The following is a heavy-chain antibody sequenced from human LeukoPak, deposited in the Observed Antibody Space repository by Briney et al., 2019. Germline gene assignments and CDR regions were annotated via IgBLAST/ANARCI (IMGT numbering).Heavy chain of an antibody. V-gene: IGHV3-33*06. CDR3: VKEGIYLKSSLEE. J-gene: IGHJ4*02. CDR2: VWYEERTK. CDR1: GFTFSNAW. D-gene: IGHD5-12*01. Sequence: PGGSLRLSCAASGFTFSNAWMNWVRQAPGKGLEWLASVWYEERTKYYVDSVKGRFTISRDNSKNSIYLQMKSLGVDDTAIYYCVKEGIYLKSSLEEWGQGTLVTVSS.